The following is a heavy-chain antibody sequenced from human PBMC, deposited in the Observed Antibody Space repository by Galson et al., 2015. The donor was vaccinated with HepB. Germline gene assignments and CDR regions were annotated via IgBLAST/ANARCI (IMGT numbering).Heavy chain of an antibody. CDR2: ISYDGSNK. V-gene: IGHV3-30*18. CDR1: GFTFSSYG. CDR3: AKGIAARPPYYYYYMDV. Sequence: SLRLSCAASGFTFSSYGMHWVRQAPGKGLEWVAVISYDGSNKYYADSVKGRFTISRDNSKNTLYLQMNSLRAEDTAVYYCAKGIAARPPYYYYYMDVWGKGTTVTVSS. J-gene: IGHJ6*03. D-gene: IGHD6-6*01.